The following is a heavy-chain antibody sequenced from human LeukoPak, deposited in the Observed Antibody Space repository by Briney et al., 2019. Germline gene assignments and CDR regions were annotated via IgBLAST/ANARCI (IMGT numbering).Heavy chain of an antibody. V-gene: IGHV3-74*01. Sequence: GGSLRLSCAASGFTFSNYWMHWVRQAPGKGLVWVSRINSDGSSTNYADSVKGRFTISRDNAKNSLYLQMNSLRAEDTAVYYCARNGGLDYFDYWGQGTLVTVSS. D-gene: IGHD3-16*01. CDR2: INSDGSST. J-gene: IGHJ4*02. CDR1: GFTFSNYW. CDR3: ARNGGLDYFDY.